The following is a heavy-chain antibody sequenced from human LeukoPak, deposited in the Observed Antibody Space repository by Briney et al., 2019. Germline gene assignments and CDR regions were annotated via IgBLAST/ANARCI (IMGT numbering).Heavy chain of an antibody. J-gene: IGHJ5*02. D-gene: IGHD3-3*01. CDR1: GFTFSSYE. Sequence: GGSLRLSCAASGFTFSSYEMNWVRQAPGKGLEWVSQISGSGSSIYYADSVRGRFTISRDNAKNSLYLQMNNLRAEDTAVYYCAGQTTLTTIFSSWGQGTLVTVSS. V-gene: IGHV3-48*03. CDR2: ISGSGSSI. CDR3: AGQTTLTTIFSS.